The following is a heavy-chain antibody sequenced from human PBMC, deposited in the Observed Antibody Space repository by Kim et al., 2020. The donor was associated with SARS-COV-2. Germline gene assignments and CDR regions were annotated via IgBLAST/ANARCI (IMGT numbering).Heavy chain of an antibody. J-gene: IGHJ5*02. CDR1: GYTFTSYY. CDR2: INPSGGST. V-gene: IGHV1-46*01. D-gene: IGHD3-3*01. Sequence: ASVKVSCKASGYTFTSYYMHWVRQAPGQGLEWMGIINPSGGSTSYAQKFQGRVTMTRDTSTSTVYMELSSLRSEDTAVYYCARGQLPGGDFWSGYSPSDNWFDPWGQGTLVTVSS. CDR3: ARGQLPGGDFWSGYSPSDNWFDP.